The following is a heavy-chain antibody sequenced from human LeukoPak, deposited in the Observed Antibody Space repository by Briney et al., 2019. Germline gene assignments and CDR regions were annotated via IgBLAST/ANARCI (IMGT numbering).Heavy chain of an antibody. CDR1: GFTFSSYA. CDR3: ARDWSSKYPYYYGMDV. CDR2: ISYDGSNK. D-gene: IGHD4-11*01. Sequence: GGSLRLSCAASGFTFSSYAMSWVRQAPGKGLEWVAVISYDGSNKYYADSVKGRFTISRDNSKNTLYLQMNSLRAEDTAVYYCARDWSSKYPYYYGMDVWGQGTTVTVSS. J-gene: IGHJ6*02. V-gene: IGHV3-30-3*01.